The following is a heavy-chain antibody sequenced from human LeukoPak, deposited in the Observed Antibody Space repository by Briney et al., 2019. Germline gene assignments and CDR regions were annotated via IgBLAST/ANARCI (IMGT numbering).Heavy chain of an antibody. CDR3: ARVANWNYGLEYYFDY. Sequence: ASVKVSCKASGYTFTSYGISWVRQAPGQGLEWMGWISAYNGNINYAQKLQGRVTMTTDTSTSTAYMELRSLRSDDTAVYYCARVANWNYGLEYYFDYWGQGTLVTVSS. D-gene: IGHD1-7*01. J-gene: IGHJ4*02. CDR2: ISAYNGNI. CDR1: GYTFTSYG. V-gene: IGHV1-18*01.